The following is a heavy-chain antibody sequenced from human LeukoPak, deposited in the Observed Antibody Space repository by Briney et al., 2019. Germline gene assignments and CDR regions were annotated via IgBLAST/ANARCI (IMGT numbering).Heavy chain of an antibody. CDR1: GGTLSNYG. Sequence: RASVKVSCKASGGTLSNYGISWVPQAPGQGLEWMGRIIPLLDITTYAETFQGRVTITADKSTSTAYMEVSSLRSEDTAVYYCATDGPAAMGADYLNGLDVWGQGTTVTVSS. D-gene: IGHD2-2*01. J-gene: IGHJ6*02. CDR2: IIPLLDIT. V-gene: IGHV1-69*04. CDR3: ATDGPAAMGADYLNGLDV.